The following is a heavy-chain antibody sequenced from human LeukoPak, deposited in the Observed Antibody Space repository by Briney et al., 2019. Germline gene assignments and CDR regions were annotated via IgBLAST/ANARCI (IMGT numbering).Heavy chain of an antibody. CDR3: TRSAAAGYFFDY. Sequence: GGSLRLSCTTSGFTFGDYAMTWVRQAPGKGLEWVGFIRSKGDGGTTEYAASVKGRFTISRDDSRSIAYLQMKSLKTEDTAVYYCTRSAAAGYFFDYWGQGTLVTVSS. V-gene: IGHV3-49*04. J-gene: IGHJ4*02. D-gene: IGHD6-13*01. CDR2: IRSKGDGGTT. CDR1: GFTFGDYA.